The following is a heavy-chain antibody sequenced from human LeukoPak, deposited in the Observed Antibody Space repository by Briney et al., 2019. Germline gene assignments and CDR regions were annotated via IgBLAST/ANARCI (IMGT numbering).Heavy chain of an antibody. CDR1: GFTFSSYA. V-gene: IGHV3-23*01. J-gene: IGHJ2*01. Sequence: GGSLRLSCAASGFTFSSYAMSWVRQAPGKGLEWVSAISGSGGSTYYADFVKGRFTISRDNSKNTLYLQMNSLRAEDTAVYYCAKDPHYYDSSGYYEYFDLWGRGTLVTVSS. CDR3: AKDPHYYDSSGYYEYFDL. CDR2: ISGSGGST. D-gene: IGHD3-22*01.